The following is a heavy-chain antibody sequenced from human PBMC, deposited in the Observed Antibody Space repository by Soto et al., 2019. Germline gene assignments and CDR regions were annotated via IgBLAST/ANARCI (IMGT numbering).Heavy chain of an antibody. J-gene: IGHJ6*02. D-gene: IGHD3-10*02. CDR2: IKSKTDGGTT. CDR3: TTDSSMFQNYGMDV. V-gene: IGHV3-15*01. Sequence: PCGSRRLPFSACSFTFSNARMSWVRPAPGKGLEWGGRIKSKTDGGTTDYAAPVKGRFTTPRDDSKNTLHLQMNSLNPDDPAVYYCTTDSSMFQNYGMDVWGQGTTVTVSS. CDR1: SFTFSNAR.